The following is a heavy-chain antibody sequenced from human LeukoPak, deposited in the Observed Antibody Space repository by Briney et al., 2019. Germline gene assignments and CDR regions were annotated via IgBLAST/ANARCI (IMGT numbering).Heavy chain of an antibody. V-gene: IGHV3-53*04. CDR3: AGSPTYYYDSSGFRYFDY. J-gene: IGHJ4*02. CDR1: GFTVSSNY. D-gene: IGHD3-22*01. Sequence: GGSLRLSCAASGFTVSSNYMSWVRQAPGKGPEWVSVIYSGGSTYYADSVKGRFTISRHNSKNTLYLQMNSLRAEDTAVYYCAGSPTYYYDSSGFRYFDYWGQGTLVTVSS. CDR2: IYSGGST.